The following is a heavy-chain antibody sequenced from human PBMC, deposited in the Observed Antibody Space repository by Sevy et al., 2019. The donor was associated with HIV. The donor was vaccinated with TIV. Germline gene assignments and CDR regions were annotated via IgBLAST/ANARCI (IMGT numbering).Heavy chain of an antibody. D-gene: IGHD3-10*01. J-gene: IGHJ4*02. CDR1: GGSISSSSYD. V-gene: IGHV4-39*01. CDR2: IFYSGTT. CDR3: ARHGGLVDRAFDY. Sequence: SETLSLTCTVSGGSISSSSYDWGWIRQPPGKGLEWIAIIFYSGTTYYNPSLKSRVTISVDTSKNQFSLKLNSVTAADTALYYCARHGGLVDRAFDYWGQGTLVTVSS.